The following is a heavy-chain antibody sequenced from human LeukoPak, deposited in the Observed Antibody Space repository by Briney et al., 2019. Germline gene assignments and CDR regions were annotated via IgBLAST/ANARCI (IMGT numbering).Heavy chain of an antibody. CDR3: ARDRGYSDPGDWSDS. D-gene: IGHD4-23*01. CDR2: ISGSGSTV. V-gene: IGHV3-11*01. CDR1: GFTFSDYY. J-gene: IGHJ5*01. Sequence: PGGSLRLYCAASGFTFSDYYMSWIRQAPGKGLEWVSYISGSGSTVYYAASVRGRFTISRDNAKNSLFLQMNSLRAEDTAVYCCARDRGYSDPGDWSDSWGQGTLVTVSS.